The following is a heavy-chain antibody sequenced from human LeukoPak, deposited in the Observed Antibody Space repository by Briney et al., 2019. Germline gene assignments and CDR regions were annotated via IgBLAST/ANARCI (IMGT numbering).Heavy chain of an antibody. Sequence: SETLSLTCTVSGGSISSYYWSWIRQPPGKGLEWIGYIYYSGSTNYNPSLKSRVTISVDTSKNQFSLKLSSVTAADTAVYYCARAEGPYDSSGYYYVRFGDAFDIWGQGTMVTVSS. CDR3: ARAEGPYDSSGYYYVRFGDAFDI. CDR1: GGSISSYY. J-gene: IGHJ3*02. CDR2: IYYSGST. D-gene: IGHD3-22*01. V-gene: IGHV4-59*01.